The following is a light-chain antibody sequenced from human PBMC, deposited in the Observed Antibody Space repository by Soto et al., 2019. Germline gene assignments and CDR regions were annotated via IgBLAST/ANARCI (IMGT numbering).Light chain of an antibody. V-gene: IGKV3-20*01. Sequence: EIVMTQSPATLSLSPGDIATLSFRASQSVSSNLVWYQQKPGQAPRLLIYAASTRATDIPDRFSGSGSGTDFTLTISRLEPEDFAVYYCQQYGSSWTFGQGTKVDIK. CDR1: QSVSSN. CDR2: AAS. J-gene: IGKJ1*01. CDR3: QQYGSSWT.